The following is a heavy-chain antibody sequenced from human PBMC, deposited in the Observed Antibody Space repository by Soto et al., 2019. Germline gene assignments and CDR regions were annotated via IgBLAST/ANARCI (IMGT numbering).Heavy chain of an antibody. Sequence: SETLSLTCTVSGGSISSYYWSWIRQPPGKGLEWIGYINYSGSTNYNPSFKSRVTISVDTSTNQYSLKLSFVTAADTAVDYCAGTLRRYFGWFSPYDGMDVWGHGTTVTVSS. CDR1: GGSISSYY. CDR3: AGTLRRYFGWFSPYDGMDV. V-gene: IGHV4-59*01. CDR2: INYSGST. D-gene: IGHD3-9*01. J-gene: IGHJ6*02.